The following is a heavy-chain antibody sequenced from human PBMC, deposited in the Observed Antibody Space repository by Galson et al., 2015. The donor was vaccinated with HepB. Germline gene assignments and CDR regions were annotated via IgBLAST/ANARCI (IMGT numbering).Heavy chain of an antibody. V-gene: IGHV1-69*04. J-gene: IGHJ4*01. CDR3: ARDSGGIVGATTFDY. CDR2: IIPILGIA. D-gene: IGHD1-26*01. CDR1: GGTFSSYT. Sequence: SVKVSCKASGGTFSSYTISWVRQAPGQGLEWMGRIIPILGIANYAQKFQGRVTITADKSTSTAYMELSSLRSEDTAVYYCARDSGGIVGATTFDYWGQGTLVTVSS.